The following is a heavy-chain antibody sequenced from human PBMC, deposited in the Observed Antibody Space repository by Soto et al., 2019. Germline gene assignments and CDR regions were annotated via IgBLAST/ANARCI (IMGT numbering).Heavy chain of an antibody. V-gene: IGHV3-7*05. CDR3: ARANYDILTGSPTFDY. Sequence: PGGSLRLSCAASGFTFSSYWMSWVRQAPGKGLEWVANIKQDGSEKYYVDSVKGRFTISGDNAKNSLYLQMNSLRAEDTAVYYCARANYDILTGSPTFDYWGQGTLVTVSS. CDR2: IKQDGSEK. D-gene: IGHD3-9*01. J-gene: IGHJ4*02. CDR1: GFTFSSYW.